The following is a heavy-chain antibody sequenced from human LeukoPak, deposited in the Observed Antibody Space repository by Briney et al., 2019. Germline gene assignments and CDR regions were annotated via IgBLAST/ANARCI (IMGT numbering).Heavy chain of an antibody. CDR3: AKEDSEWFDP. CDR1: GYTFNSYY. D-gene: IGHD2-15*01. V-gene: IGHV1-46*02. CDR2: INPSGGST. J-gene: IGHJ5*02. Sequence: ASVKVSCTASGYTFNSYYMHWVRQASGQGLEWMGIINPSGGSTSYAQKFQGRVTMTRDTSTSTVYMELSSLRSEDTAVYYCAKEDSEWFDPWGQGTLVTVSS.